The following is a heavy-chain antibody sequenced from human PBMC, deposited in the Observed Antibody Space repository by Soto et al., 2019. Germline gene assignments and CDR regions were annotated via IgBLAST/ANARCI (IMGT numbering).Heavy chain of an antibody. CDR2: ISGSGGST. Sequence: PGGSLRLSCAASGFTFSSYAMSWVRQAPGKGLEWVSAISGSGGSTYYADSVKGRFTISRDNSKNTLYLQMNSLRAEDTAVYYCAKAWFGELLSPKDYWGQGTLVTVS. D-gene: IGHD3-10*01. CDR3: AKAWFGELLSPKDY. CDR1: GFTFSSYA. V-gene: IGHV3-23*01. J-gene: IGHJ4*02.